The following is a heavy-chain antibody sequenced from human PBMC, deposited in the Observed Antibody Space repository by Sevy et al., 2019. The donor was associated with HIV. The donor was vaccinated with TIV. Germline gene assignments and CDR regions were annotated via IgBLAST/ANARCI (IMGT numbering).Heavy chain of an antibody. CDR2: LIPIIGTV. CDR1: GGTFSSYG. Sequence: ASVKVSYKASGGTFSSYGISWVRQAPGQGLEWMGGLIPIIGTVNYAQKFQGRVTITADESTKTAYMELSSLRSEDTAVYYCARGGGNGWYYFDYWAQETLVTVSS. D-gene: IGHD6-19*01. CDR3: ARGGGNGWYYFDY. J-gene: IGHJ4*02. V-gene: IGHV1-69*13.